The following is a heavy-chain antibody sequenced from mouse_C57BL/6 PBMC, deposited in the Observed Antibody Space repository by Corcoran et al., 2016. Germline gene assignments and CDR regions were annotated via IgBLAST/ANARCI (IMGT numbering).Heavy chain of an antibody. V-gene: IGHV3-6*01. CDR2: ISYDGSN. CDR1: GYSITSGYY. CDR3: ARDVDYDGVDY. Sequence: DVQLQESGPGLVKPSQSLSLTCSVTGYSITSGYYWNWIRQFPGNKLEWMGYISYDGSNNYNPSLKNRISITRDTSKNQFFLKLNSVTTEDTATYYCARDVDYDGVDYWCQGTTLTVSS. J-gene: IGHJ2*01. D-gene: IGHD2-4*01.